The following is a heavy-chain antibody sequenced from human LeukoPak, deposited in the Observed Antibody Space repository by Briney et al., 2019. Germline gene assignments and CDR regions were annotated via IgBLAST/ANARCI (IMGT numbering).Heavy chain of an antibody. V-gene: IGHV5-51*01. J-gene: IGHJ4*02. CDR2: IYPGDSDT. D-gene: IGHD3-22*01. CDR1: GYSFTSYW. CDR3: ARPTDSSGYYYCDY. Sequence: GESLQISCKGSGYSFTSYWIGWVRQMPGKGLEWMGIIYPGDSDTRYSPSFQGQVTISADKSISTAYLQWSSLKASDTAMYYCARPTDSSGYYYCDYWRQGTLVTVSS.